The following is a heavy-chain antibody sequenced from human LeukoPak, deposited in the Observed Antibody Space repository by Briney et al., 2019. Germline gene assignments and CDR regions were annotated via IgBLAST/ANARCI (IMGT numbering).Heavy chain of an antibody. J-gene: IGHJ6*02. V-gene: IGHV3-33*01. Sequence: GGSLRLSCAASGFTFSSYGMHWVRQAPGKGLEWVAVIWYDGSNKYYADSVKGRFTISRDNSKNTLYLQMNSLRAEDTAVYYCARATYGSGSYYNYYYYGMDVWGQGTTVTVSS. CDR2: IWYDGSNK. CDR1: GFTFSSYG. D-gene: IGHD3-10*01. CDR3: ARATYGSGSYYNYYYYGMDV.